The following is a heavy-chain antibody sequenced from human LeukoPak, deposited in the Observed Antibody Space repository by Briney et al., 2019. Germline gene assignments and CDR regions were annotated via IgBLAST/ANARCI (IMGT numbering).Heavy chain of an antibody. D-gene: IGHD3-10*01. Sequence: KPSETLSLTCAAYGGSFSGYYWSWIRQPPGKVLELIGEINHSGSTTYNPSLKSRVTISVATSKNQFSLKLSPATAADTAVYYCARRRQYYYGSGRPRAPFDYWGQGTLVTVSS. CDR3: ARRRQYYYGSGRPRAPFDY. CDR1: GGSFSGYY. CDR2: INHSGST. V-gene: IGHV4-34*01. J-gene: IGHJ4*02.